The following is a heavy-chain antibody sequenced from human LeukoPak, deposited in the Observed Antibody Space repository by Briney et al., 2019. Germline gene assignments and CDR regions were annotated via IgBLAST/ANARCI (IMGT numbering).Heavy chain of an antibody. CDR2: IIPIFGIP. D-gene: IGHD6-25*01. CDR3: GLSGNYNYYMDV. V-gene: IGHV1-69*13. CDR1: GGTFRTFA. Sequence: SVKVSCKASGGTFRTFAISWVRQAPGQGLEWMGGIIPIFGIPDSAQKFQGRLTITADESTTTAYMELSSLRSDDTAIYYCGLSGNYNYYMDVWGKGTTVTISS. J-gene: IGHJ6*03.